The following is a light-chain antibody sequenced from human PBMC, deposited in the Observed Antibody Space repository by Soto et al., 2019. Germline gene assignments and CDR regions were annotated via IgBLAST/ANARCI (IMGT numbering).Light chain of an antibody. J-gene: IGKJ2*01. V-gene: IGKV1-39*01. Sequence: DIQMTQSPSSLSAFVGDRVTITCRATQSIGTYLSWYQQKPGKAPKLLIYAASSLQSGVPSSFGGSGSGTDFTLTIISLQPEDFATYFCQQSYSTPYTFGQGTTLEIK. CDR2: AAS. CDR3: QQSYSTPYT. CDR1: QSIGTY.